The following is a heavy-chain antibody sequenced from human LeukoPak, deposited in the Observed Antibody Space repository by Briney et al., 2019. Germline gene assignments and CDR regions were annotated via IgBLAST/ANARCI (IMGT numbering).Heavy chain of an antibody. Sequence: PGGSLRLSCAASGFTFSSYGMHWVRQAPGKGLEWVAFIRYDGSNKYYADSVKGRFTIFRDNSKNTLYLQMNSLRAEDTAVYYCAKDYAHPLGLELRFLDVWGKGTTVTVSS. D-gene: IGHD1-7*01. J-gene: IGHJ6*04. CDR2: IRYDGSNK. CDR1: GFTFSSYG. V-gene: IGHV3-30*02. CDR3: AKDYAHPLGLELRFLDV.